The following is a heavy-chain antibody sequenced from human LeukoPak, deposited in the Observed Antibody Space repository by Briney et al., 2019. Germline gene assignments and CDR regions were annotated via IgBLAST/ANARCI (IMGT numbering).Heavy chain of an antibody. J-gene: IGHJ4*02. V-gene: IGHV4-34*01. D-gene: IGHD6-13*01. CDR1: GGSFSGYY. Sequence: LETLSLTCAVYGGSFSGYYWSWIRQPPGKGLEWIGEINHSGSTNYNPSLKSRVTISVDTSKNQFSLKLSSVTAADTAVYYCARFLSIAAATFDYWGQGTLVTVSS. CDR3: ARFLSIAAATFDY. CDR2: INHSGST.